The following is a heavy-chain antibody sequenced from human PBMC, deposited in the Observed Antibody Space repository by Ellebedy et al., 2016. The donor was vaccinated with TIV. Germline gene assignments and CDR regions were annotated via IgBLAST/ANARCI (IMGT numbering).Heavy chain of an antibody. V-gene: IGHV1-46*01. CDR3: ARSSSDDY. CDR2: INTSGGST. CDR1: GYTFTSYF. J-gene: IGHJ4*02. D-gene: IGHD2-15*01. Sequence: AASVKVSCKASGYTFTSYFMYWVRQAPGQGLEWMGIINTSGGSTSYAQKFQGRVTMTRDTSTRTVYMELSGLRSDDTAVYYCARSSSDDYWGPGTLVTVSS.